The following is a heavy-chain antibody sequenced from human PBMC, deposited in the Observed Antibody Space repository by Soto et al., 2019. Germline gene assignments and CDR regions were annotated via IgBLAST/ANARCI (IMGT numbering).Heavy chain of an antibody. D-gene: IGHD3-16*01. J-gene: IGHJ6*02. CDR2: IIPIFDIT. CDR1: GGTFRSYS. V-gene: IGHV1-69*01. Sequence: QVQLVQSGAEVKKPGSSVQVSCKASGGTFRSYSISWVRQAPGQGLEWMGGIIPIFDITNYAQKFQGRVTIPADESTITAYMELSRLGSDDTAVYYCARPDEGGYASNHHYYYALDVWGQGTTVTV. CDR3: ARPDEGGYASNHHYYYALDV.